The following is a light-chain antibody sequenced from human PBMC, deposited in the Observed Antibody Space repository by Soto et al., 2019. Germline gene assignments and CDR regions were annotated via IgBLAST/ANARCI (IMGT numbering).Light chain of an antibody. CDR2: QDS. J-gene: IGLJ2*01. V-gene: IGLV3-1*01. CDR3: QAWESSTYVV. CDR1: KLGDKY. Sequence: SYELTQPPSVSVSPGQTASITCSGDKLGDKYACWYQQKPGQSPVLVIYQDSKRPSGIPERFSGSNSGNTATLTISGTQAMYEADYYCQAWESSTYVVFGGGTKLTVL.